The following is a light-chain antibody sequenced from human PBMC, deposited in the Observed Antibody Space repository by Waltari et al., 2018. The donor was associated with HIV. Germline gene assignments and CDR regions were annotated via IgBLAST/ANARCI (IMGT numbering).Light chain of an antibody. Sequence: IQMTQSPSALSASVGDTVTITCRASQKINRSLTWYQKKMGECPRLLVYGASSLQSGVPARFRGSGSGSEYKLTISNLHSEDFASYFCQQSYGVPFTFGPGSTV. V-gene: IGKV1-39*01. CDR3: QQSYGVPFT. CDR2: GAS. CDR1: QKINRS. J-gene: IGKJ3*01.